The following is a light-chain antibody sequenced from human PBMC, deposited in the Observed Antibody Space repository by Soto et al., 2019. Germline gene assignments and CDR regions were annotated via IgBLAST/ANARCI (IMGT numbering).Light chain of an antibody. J-gene: IGKJ5*01. CDR2: GAS. Sequence: EIVLTRAPVTLSLSPGERATLSCRASQSFSSSYLAWYQQKPGQAPRLLIYGASIRATGIPDRFSGSGSGTDFTLTISRLEPEDFAVYYCQQYHTSPITFGQGTRLEIK. CDR3: QQYHTSPIT. CDR1: QSFSSSY. V-gene: IGKV3-20*01.